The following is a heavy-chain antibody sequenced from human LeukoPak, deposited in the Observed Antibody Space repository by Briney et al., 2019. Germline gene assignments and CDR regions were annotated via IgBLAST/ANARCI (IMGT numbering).Heavy chain of an antibody. Sequence: ASGKVSCKASGYTFTSYDIQWVRQAPGQGVEGRGIINPSGGRTGYPQKFQGRLTMTSHTSTSPVYMDMSTLRSQDTAMYHCARGVDYYYYGVHVWAPGTTVPVSS. CDR1: GYTFTSYD. V-gene: IGHV1-46*01. CDR3: ARGVDYYYYGVHV. CDR2: INPSGGRT. J-gene: IGHJ6*02.